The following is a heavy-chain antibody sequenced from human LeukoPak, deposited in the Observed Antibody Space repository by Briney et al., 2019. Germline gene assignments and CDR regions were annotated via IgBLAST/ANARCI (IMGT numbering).Heavy chain of an antibody. D-gene: IGHD1-26*01. V-gene: IGHV4-59*01. CDR2: IYYSGST. Sequence: SETLSLTCTVSGGSISSYYWSWLRQPPGKGLEWIGYIYYSGSTNYNPSLKSRVTISVDTSKNQFSLKLSSVTAADTAVYYCASWTRPKYSGSYFDYWGQGTLVTVSS. CDR1: GGSISSYY. CDR3: ASWTRPKYSGSYFDY. J-gene: IGHJ4*02.